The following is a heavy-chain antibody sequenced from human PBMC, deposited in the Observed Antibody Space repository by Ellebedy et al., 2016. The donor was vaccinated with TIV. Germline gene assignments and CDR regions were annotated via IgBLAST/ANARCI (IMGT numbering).Heavy chain of an antibody. D-gene: IGHD2-21*02. V-gene: IGHV3-23*01. CDR1: GFTFSSYA. CDR3: ARERSGDIPYYFDY. Sequence: GGSLRLXCAASGFTFSSYAMSWVRQAPGKGLEWVSAISGSGGSTYYADSVKGRFTISRDNSKNTLSLQMNSLRAEDTAVYYCARERSGDIPYYFDYWGQGTLVTVSS. CDR2: ISGSGGST. J-gene: IGHJ4*02.